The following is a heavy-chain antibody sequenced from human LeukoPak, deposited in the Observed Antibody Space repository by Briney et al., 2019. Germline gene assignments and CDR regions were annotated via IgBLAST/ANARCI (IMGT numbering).Heavy chain of an antibody. J-gene: IGHJ5*02. CDR2: INHSGST. CDR1: GGSFSGYY. V-gene: IGHV4-34*01. CDR3: ARGAYGSLTGWFDP. D-gene: IGHD3-16*01. Sequence: SSETLSLTCAVYGGSFSGYYWSWICQPPGKGLEWIGEINHSGSTNYNPSLKSRVTISVDTSKNQFSLKLSSVTAADTAVYYCARGAYGSLTGWFDPWGQGTLVTVSS.